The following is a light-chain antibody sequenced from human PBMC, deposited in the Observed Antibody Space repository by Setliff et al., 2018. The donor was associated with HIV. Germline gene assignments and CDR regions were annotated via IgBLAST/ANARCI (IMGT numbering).Light chain of an antibody. Sequence: QSALTQPASVSGSPGQSIAISCTGNDSDVGTYNLVSWYQQHPGKAPQLTIFEVNKRPSGISDRFSGSKSGNTASLTISGLQAGDEADYYCSSYAGADAFDAFGTGTKVTVL. CDR2: EVN. V-gene: IGLV2-23*02. CDR3: SSYAGADAFDA. J-gene: IGLJ1*01. CDR1: DSDVGTYNL.